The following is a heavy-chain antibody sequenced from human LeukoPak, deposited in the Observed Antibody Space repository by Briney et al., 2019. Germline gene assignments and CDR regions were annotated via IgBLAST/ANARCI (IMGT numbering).Heavy chain of an antibody. CDR1: GGSISSYY. D-gene: IGHD6-13*01. Sequence: SETLSLTCTVSGGSISSYYWSWIRQPPGKGLEWIGYIYYSGSTNYNPSLKSRVTISVDTSKNQFSLKLSSMTAADTAVYYCARDHHVRISSSWYHFDHWGQGTLVTVSS. V-gene: IGHV4-59*01. CDR2: IYYSGST. J-gene: IGHJ4*02. CDR3: ARDHHVRISSSWYHFDH.